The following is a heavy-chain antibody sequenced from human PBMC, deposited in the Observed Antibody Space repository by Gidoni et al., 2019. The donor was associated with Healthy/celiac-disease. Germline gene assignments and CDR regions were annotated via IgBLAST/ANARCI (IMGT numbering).Heavy chain of an antibody. J-gene: IGHJ6*02. Sequence: RFTISRDNSKNTLYLQMNSLRAEDTAVYYCARVRSSGWYGSYYYGMDVWGQGTTVTVSS. D-gene: IGHD6-19*01. V-gene: IGHV3-30*07. CDR3: ARVRSSGWYGSYYYGMDV.